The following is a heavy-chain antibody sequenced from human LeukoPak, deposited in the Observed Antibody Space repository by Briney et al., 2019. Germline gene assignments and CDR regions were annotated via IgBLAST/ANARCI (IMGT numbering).Heavy chain of an antibody. CDR3: AKDVGYGSGNPVCDAYDI. CDR1: GFTFGSYA. J-gene: IGHJ3*02. V-gene: IGHV3-23*01. Sequence: PAGSLTLAWPAAGFTFGSYAMSWDRQVPGKWMEWVSAISSSGGRTYYANSVKGRLSISRDTYKNTLYLQMNSLRAEDTAVYYCAKDVGYGSGNPVCDAYDIWGQATIVTDPS. CDR2: ISSSGGRT. D-gene: IGHD3-10*01.